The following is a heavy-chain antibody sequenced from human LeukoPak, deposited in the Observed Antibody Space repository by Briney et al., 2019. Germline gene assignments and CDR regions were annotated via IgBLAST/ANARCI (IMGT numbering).Heavy chain of an antibody. CDR3: ARDMRYCSSTSCTNWFDP. J-gene: IGHJ5*02. V-gene: IGHV4-30-2*01. Sequence: SETLSLTCAVSGGSISSGGYSWSWIRQPPGKGLEWIGYIYHSGITYYNPSLKSRVTISVEGSKNQFSLKLSSVTAADTAVYYCARDMRYCSSTSCTNWFDPWGQGTLVTVSS. D-gene: IGHD2-2*01. CDR1: GGSISSGGYS. CDR2: IYHSGIT.